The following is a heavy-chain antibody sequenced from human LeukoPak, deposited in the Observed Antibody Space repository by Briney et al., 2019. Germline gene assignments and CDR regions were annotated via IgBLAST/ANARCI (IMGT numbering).Heavy chain of an antibody. CDR3: AMLPDIVVVPAANY. D-gene: IGHD2-2*01. J-gene: IGHJ4*02. CDR2: ISWNSGSI. CDR1: GFTFDDYA. V-gene: IGHV3-9*01. Sequence: PGGSLRLSCAASGFTFDDYAMHWVRHAPGKGLEWVSGISWNSGSIGYADSVKGRFTISRDNAKNSLYLQMNSLRAEDTALYYCAMLPDIVVVPAANYWGQGTLVTVSS.